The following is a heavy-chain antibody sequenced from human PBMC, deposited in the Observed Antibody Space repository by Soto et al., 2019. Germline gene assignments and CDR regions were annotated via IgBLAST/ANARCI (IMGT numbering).Heavy chain of an antibody. Sequence: SVKVSCKASGGTFSSYAISLVRQAPGQGLEWMGGIIPIFGTANYAQKFQGRVTITADESTSTAYMELSSLRSEDTAVYYCARGKFATITGPDAFDIWGQGTMVTVSS. CDR3: ARGKFATITGPDAFDI. CDR2: IIPIFGTA. V-gene: IGHV1-69*13. CDR1: GGTFSSYA. J-gene: IGHJ3*02. D-gene: IGHD5-12*01.